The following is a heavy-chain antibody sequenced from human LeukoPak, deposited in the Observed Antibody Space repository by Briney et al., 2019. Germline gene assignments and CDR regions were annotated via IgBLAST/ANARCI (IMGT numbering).Heavy chain of an antibody. CDR1: GVTFSSYS. D-gene: IGHD6-13*01. J-gene: IGHJ4*02. Sequence: GGSLRLSCAASGVTFSSYSMNWIRQAPGKGLEWVSYISSSSSTIYYADSVKGRFTISRDNAKNSLYLQMNSLRAEDTAVYYCARFSSSWIYYFDYWGQGTLVTVSS. CDR2: ISSSSSTI. V-gene: IGHV3-48*01. CDR3: ARFSSSWIYYFDY.